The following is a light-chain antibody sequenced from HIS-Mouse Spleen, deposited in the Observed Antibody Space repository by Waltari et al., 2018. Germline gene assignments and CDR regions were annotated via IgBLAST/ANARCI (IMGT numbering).Light chain of an antibody. CDR2: EDS. Sequence: SYELTQPPSVSVSPGQTARITCSGDALPKKYAYWYQQKSRQAPVLVIYEDSKRPSGIRERFSGSRSGTMATLTISGAQVEDEADYYCYSTDSSGNHRVFGGGTKLTVL. V-gene: IGLV3-10*01. J-gene: IGLJ2*01. CDR3: YSTDSSGNHRV. CDR1: ALPKKY.